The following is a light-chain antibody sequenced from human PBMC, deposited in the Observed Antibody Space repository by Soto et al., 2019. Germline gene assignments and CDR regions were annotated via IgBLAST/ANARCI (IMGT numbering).Light chain of an antibody. V-gene: IGLV2-8*01. Sequence: QSALTQPPSASGAPGQSVTISCTGTGSDVGGDNYVPWYQQHPGKAPKLVIFDISRRPSGVPDRFSGSKSGNTASLTVSGLQAEDEADYYCRSFEASNNVLFGRGTKLTVL. CDR3: RSFEASNNVL. CDR2: DIS. CDR1: GSDVGGDNY. J-gene: IGLJ2*01.